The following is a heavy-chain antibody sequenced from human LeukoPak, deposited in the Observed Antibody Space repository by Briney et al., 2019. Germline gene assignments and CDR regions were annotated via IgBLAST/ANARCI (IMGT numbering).Heavy chain of an antibody. Sequence: ASVKVSCKASGYTFTSYGISWVRQAPGQGLEWMGWISAYNGNTNYAQKLQGRVTMTTDTSTSTAYMELRSLRSDDTAVYYCARDLGAVTTPNWFDPWGQGTLVTVSS. CDR2: ISAYNGNT. CDR1: GYTFTSYG. J-gene: IGHJ5*02. CDR3: ARDLGAVTTPNWFDP. V-gene: IGHV1-18*01. D-gene: IGHD4-17*01.